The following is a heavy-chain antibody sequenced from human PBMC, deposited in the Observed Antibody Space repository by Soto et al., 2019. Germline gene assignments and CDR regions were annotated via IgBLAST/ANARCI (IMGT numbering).Heavy chain of an antibody. CDR3: ARWEGSSRPIGY. Sequence: ASVKVSCKASGHTFTSYTVHWVRRAPGERLEWMGWISAGNGDTQYAQKFQGRLTMTADTSASTAYMELRSLRSDDTAVYYCARWEGSSRPIGYWGQGTLVTVSS. D-gene: IGHD6-6*01. V-gene: IGHV1-3*01. CDR2: ISAGNGDT. J-gene: IGHJ4*02. CDR1: GHTFTSYT.